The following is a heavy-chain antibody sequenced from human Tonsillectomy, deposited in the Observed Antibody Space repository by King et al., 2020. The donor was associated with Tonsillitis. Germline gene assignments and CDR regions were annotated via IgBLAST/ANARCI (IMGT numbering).Heavy chain of an antibody. J-gene: IGHJ5*02. V-gene: IGHV4-38-2*02. CDR2: IYHSGIT. Sequence: QLQESGPGLVKPSETLSLTCTVSGYSISSGYHWGWIRQPPGKGLEWIGNIYHSGITYYNPSLKSRVSISVDTSKNQFSLKLNSVTAADTAVYYCARVRWFWELLGGWFDPWGQGTLVTVSS. CDR3: ARVRWFWELLGGWFDP. CDR1: GYSISSGYH. D-gene: IGHD3-10*01.